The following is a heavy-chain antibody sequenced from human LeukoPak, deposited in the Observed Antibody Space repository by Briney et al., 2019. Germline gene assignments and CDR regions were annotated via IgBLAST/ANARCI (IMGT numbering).Heavy chain of an antibody. CDR1: GFTFSSYS. J-gene: IGHJ4*02. CDR3: VLVGYCSSTSCYG. D-gene: IGHD2-2*01. V-gene: IGHV3-21*01. CDR2: ISSSSSYI. Sequence: GGSLRLSCAASGFTFSSYSMSWVRQAPGKGLEWVSSISSSSSYIYYADSVKGRFTISRDNAKNSLYLQMNSLRAEDTAVYYCVLVGYCSSTSCYGWGQGTLVTVSS.